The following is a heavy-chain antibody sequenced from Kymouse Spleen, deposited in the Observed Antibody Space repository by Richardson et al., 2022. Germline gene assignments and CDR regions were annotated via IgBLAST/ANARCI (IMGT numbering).Heavy chain of an antibody. D-gene: IGHD3-10*01. V-gene: IGHV4-39*01. J-gene: IGHJ6*02. CDR3: ARQEGYGSGSTRGMDV. CDR2: IYYSGST. CDR1: GGSISSSSYY. Sequence: QLQLQESGPGLVKPSETLSLTCTVSGGSISSSSYYWGWIRQPPGKGLEWIGSIYYSGSTYYNPSLKSRVTISVDTSKNQFSLKLSSVTAADTAVYYCARQEGYGSGSTRGMDVWGQGTTVTVSS.